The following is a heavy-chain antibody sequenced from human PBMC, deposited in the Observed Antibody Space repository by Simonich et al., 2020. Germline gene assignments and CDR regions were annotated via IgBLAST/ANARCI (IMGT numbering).Heavy chain of an antibody. CDR1: GSTFPGYY. V-gene: IGHV1-2*06. J-gene: IGHJ2*01. CDR2: HNPNSVGT. CDR3: ARDGGNCSGGSCYWYFDL. D-gene: IGHD2-15*01. Sequence: QVQLVQSGSEVKKPGASVKVSCKASGSTFPGYYMPWVRQAPGQGLEWMGRHNPNSVGTNQEQKVKGRVTMTRDTSISTAYMELSRRRSDDTAVYYCARDGGNCSGGSCYWYFDLWGRGTLVTVSS.